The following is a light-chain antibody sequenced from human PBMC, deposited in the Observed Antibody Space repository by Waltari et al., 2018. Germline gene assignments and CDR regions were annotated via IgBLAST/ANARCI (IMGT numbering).Light chain of an antibody. V-gene: IGKV1-5*01. CDR1: QSISSW. Sequence: DIQMTQSPSTLSASVGDRVTITCRARQSISSWLAWYQQGPGEAPTLLIHYAASVESVVPSRFSGSGSGTEFTLTISSLQPDDFATYYCQQYNSYTFGQGTKLEIK. CDR3: QQYNSYT. CDR2: YAA. J-gene: IGKJ2*01.